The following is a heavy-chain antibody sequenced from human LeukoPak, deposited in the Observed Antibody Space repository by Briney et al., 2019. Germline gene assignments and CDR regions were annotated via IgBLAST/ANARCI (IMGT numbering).Heavy chain of an antibody. CDR2: INPNSGGT. J-gene: IGHJ5*02. CDR3: ARGVNGHYADWFDP. Sequence: ASVKVSCKASGYTFTGYYMHWVRQAPGQGPEWMGWINPNSGGTNYAQNFQGRVTMTRDTSISTAHMELSRLKSDDTAVYYCARGVNGHYADWFDPWGQGTLVTVSS. V-gene: IGHV1-2*02. CDR1: GYTFTGYY. D-gene: IGHD4-17*01.